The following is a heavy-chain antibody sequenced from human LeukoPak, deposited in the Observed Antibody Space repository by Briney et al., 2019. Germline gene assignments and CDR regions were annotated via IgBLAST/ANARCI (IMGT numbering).Heavy chain of an antibody. CDR3: ARVAVFLDMDV. CDR2: MNPNSGNT. V-gene: IGHV1-8*01. Sequence: ASVKVSCKASGYTFTSYDINWVRQATGQGLEWMGWMNPNSGNTGYAQKFQGGVTMTRNTSISTAYMELSSLRSEDTAVYYCARVAVFLDMDVWGKGTTVTVSS. D-gene: IGHD3-3*01. J-gene: IGHJ6*03. CDR1: GYTFTSYD.